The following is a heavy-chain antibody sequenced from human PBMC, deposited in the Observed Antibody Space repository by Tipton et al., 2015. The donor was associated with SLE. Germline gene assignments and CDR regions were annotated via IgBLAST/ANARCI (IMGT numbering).Heavy chain of an antibody. CDR2: IYYSGST. CDR1: GGSISSSSYY. Sequence: TLSLTCTVSGGSISSSSYYWGWIRQPPGKGLEWIGSIYYSGSTNYNPSLKSRVTISVDTSKNQFSLKLSSVTAADTAVYYCARLGIAVAGPTDYWGQGTLVTVSS. D-gene: IGHD6-13*01. CDR3: ARLGIAVAGPTDY. J-gene: IGHJ4*02. V-gene: IGHV4-39*07.